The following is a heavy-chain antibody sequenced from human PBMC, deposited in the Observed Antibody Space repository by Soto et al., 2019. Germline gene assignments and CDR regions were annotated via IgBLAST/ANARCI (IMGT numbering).Heavy chain of an antibody. CDR2: IRADGGTS. CDR3: AKSLIWGTIGGLDV. D-gene: IGHD7-27*01. V-gene: IGHV3-23*01. CDR1: GFRFSNYA. Sequence: EVQLLESGGGLVQPGWSLRLSCAASGFRFSNYAMTWGRHAPGKGLEWVSSIRADGGTSFYADSVRGRFSISRDNSNNTLYLQMDGLRAEDTAIYYCAKSLIWGTIGGLDVRGQGPTVIVSS. J-gene: IGHJ6*02.